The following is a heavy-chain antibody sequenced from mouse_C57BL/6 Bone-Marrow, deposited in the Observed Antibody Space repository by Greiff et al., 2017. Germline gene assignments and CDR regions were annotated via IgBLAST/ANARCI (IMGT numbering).Heavy chain of an antibody. V-gene: IGHV1-81*01. Sequence: VQGVESGAELARPGASVKLSCKASGYTFTSYGISWVKQRTGQGLEWIGEIYPRSGNTYYNEKFKGKATLTADKSSSTAYMELRSLTSEDSAVYFCARWRIYYDYDGVWWYFDVWGTGTTVTVSS. J-gene: IGHJ1*03. CDR1: GYTFTSYG. CDR3: ARWRIYYDYDGVWWYFDV. D-gene: IGHD2-4*01. CDR2: IYPRSGNT.